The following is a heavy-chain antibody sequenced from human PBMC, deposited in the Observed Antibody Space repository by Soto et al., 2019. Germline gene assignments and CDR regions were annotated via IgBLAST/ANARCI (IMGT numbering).Heavy chain of an antibody. CDR2: FYYSGNA. V-gene: IGHV4-31*03. J-gene: IGHJ4*02. Sequence: QVQLQESGPGLVKPPQTLSLTCTVSGASIRSGGFYWSWIRQHPEKVLEWIGYFYYSGNAYYNPSLRSRLTIAGDASKNQFSLNLSSVTAADTAVYFCARAMGAVNYFDYWGQGILVTVSS. CDR1: GASIRSGGFY. CDR3: ARAMGAVNYFDY. D-gene: IGHD3-10*01.